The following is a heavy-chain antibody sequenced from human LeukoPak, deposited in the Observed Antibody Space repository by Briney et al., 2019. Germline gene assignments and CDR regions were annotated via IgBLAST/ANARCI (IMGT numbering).Heavy chain of an antibody. Sequence: ASVKVSCKASGYTFTSYAMHWVRQAPGQRLEWMGWINAGNGNTKYSQEFQGRVTITRDTSASTAYMELSSLRSEDMAVYYCARAPVLWFGGNYHYYYMDVWGKGTTVTVSS. CDR2: INAGNGNT. CDR1: GYTFTSYA. V-gene: IGHV1-3*03. D-gene: IGHD3-10*01. CDR3: ARAPVLWFGGNYHYYYMDV. J-gene: IGHJ6*03.